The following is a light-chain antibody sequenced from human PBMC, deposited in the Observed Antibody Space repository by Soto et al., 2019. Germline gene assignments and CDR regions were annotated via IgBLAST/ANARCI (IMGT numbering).Light chain of an antibody. Sequence: QSVLTQPPSVSEAPRQRVTISCSGNSSNIGKNAVNWYQHLPGKAPKLLIYCDDLLPSGVSDRFSGSKSGTSASLAISGLQSDDEGDYYCAAWDDSLNVVLFGGGTKLTVL. CDR3: AAWDDSLNVVL. CDR2: CDD. V-gene: IGLV1-36*01. CDR1: SSNIGKNA. J-gene: IGLJ3*02.